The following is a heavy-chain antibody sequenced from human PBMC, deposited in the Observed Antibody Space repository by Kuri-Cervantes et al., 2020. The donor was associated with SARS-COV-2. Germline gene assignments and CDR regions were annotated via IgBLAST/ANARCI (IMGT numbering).Heavy chain of an antibody. V-gene: IGHV5-51*01. CDR3: ARRQGLSNWFDP. J-gene: IGHJ5*02. CDR2: IYPGDSDT. D-gene: IGHD3-16*02. CDR1: GYTFTNYG. Sequence: KVSCKAFGYTFTNYGISWVRLAPGQGLEWMGIIYPGDSDTRYSPSFQGQVTISADKSISTAYLRWSSLKASDTAMYYCARRQGLSNWFDPWGQGTLVTVSS.